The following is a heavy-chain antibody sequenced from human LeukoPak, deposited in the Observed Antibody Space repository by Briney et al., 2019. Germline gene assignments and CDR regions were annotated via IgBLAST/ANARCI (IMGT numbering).Heavy chain of an antibody. V-gene: IGHV1-24*01. J-gene: IGHJ2*01. CDR3: AQTRPLWRNWYFDL. Sequence: ASVRVSCKVSGYTLTELSMHWVRQAPGKGLEWMGSFDPEDGETIYAQKFQGRVTMTEDTSTDTAYMDLSSLRSEDTAVYYCAQTRPLWRNWYFDLWGRGTLVTVSS. CDR1: GYTLTELS. CDR2: FDPEDGET. D-gene: IGHD3-10*01.